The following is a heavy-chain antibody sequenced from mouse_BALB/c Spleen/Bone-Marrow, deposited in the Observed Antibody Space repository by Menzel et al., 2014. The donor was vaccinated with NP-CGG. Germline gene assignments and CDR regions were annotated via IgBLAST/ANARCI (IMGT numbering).Heavy chain of an antibody. D-gene: IGHD1-1*01. V-gene: IGHV1S135*01. CDR3: TRRGSSWCFDV. CDR2: IDPYYGGT. Sequence: EVKLVESGPELEKPGASVKISCKASGYSFTGYSMNWVKQSNGKSLEWIGNIDPYYGGTTYNQKFKGKATLTVDKSSSTAYMQLKSLTSEDSAVYYCTRRGSSWCFDVWGAGTTVTVPS. J-gene: IGHJ1*01. CDR1: GYSFTGYS.